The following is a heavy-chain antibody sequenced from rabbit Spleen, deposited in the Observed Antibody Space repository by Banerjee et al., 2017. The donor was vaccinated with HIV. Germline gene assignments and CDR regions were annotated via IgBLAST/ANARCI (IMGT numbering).Heavy chain of an antibody. D-gene: IGHD2-1*01. CDR1: GVSFSANSY. J-gene: IGHJ4*01. Sequence: QEQLVESGGGLVKPQGSLTLTCIASGVSFSANSYICWVRQAPGKGLEWIVCTDSGSSGFTYFASWAKGRFTISKTSSTTVTLQMTSLTAADTATYFCARGSATMTMVITGYYLNLWGPGTLVTVS. CDR3: ARGSATMTMVITGYYLNL. V-gene: IGHV1S45*01. CDR2: TDSGSSGFT.